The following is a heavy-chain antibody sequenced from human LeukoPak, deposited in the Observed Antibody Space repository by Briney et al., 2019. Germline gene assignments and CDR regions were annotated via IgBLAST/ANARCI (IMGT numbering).Heavy chain of an antibody. J-gene: IGHJ4*02. D-gene: IGHD5-12*01. Sequence: APVKVSCKASGYTFTSYAMHWVRQAPGQRLEWMGWSNAGNGNTKYSQEFQGRVTITRDTSASTAYMELSSLRSEDMAVYYCARGSGYDFGVIGYWGQGTLVTVSS. CDR3: ARGSGYDFGVIGY. V-gene: IGHV1-3*02. CDR2: SNAGNGNT. CDR1: GYTFTSYA.